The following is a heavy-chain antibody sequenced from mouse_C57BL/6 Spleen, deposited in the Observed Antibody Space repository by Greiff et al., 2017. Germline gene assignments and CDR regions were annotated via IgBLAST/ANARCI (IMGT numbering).Heavy chain of an antibody. V-gene: IGHV5-17*01. CDR3: AREEFYVPFAG. D-gene: IGHD1-1*01. Sequence: EVHLVESGGGLVKPGGSLKLSCAASGFTFSDYGMHWVRQAPEKGLEWVAYISSGSSTIYYADTVKGRFSISRDNAKSTLFLQKTSVRSEDTAMFYCAREEFYVPFAGWGKGTMVTVAA. CDR1: GFTFSDYG. CDR2: ISSGSSTI. J-gene: IGHJ3*01.